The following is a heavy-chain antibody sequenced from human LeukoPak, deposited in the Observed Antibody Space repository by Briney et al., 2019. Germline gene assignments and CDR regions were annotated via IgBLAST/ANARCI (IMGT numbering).Heavy chain of an antibody. V-gene: IGHV3-74*01. CDR3: AKDHYDILTGYLDY. J-gene: IGHJ4*02. CDR2: IKGDGSST. Sequence: GGSLRLSCAASGFTFTTYWMHWVRQVPGKGLVWVARIKGDGSSTRHADSMKGRFTISRDNAKNSLYLQMNSLRAEDTALYYCAKDHYDILTGYLDYWGQGTLVTVSS. CDR1: GFTFTTYW. D-gene: IGHD3-9*01.